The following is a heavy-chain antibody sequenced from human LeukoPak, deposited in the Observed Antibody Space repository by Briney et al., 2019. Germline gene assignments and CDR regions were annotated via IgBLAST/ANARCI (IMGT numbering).Heavy chain of an antibody. CDR3: ATLAPGNYDILTGDPKVVFDY. V-gene: IGHV4-59*01. D-gene: IGHD3-9*01. Sequence: NPSETLSLTCTVSGGSISSFFWSWIRQPPGKGLEWIGYVHSSGSTKYNPSLKSRLIISVDMSKNQFSLKLRSVSVAGTAVYYCATLAPGNYDILTGDPKVVFDYWGQGALVTVSS. CDR1: GGSISSFF. J-gene: IGHJ4*02. CDR2: VHSSGST.